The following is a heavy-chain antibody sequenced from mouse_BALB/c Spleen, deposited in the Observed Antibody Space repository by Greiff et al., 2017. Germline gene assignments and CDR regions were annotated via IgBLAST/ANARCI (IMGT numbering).Heavy chain of an antibody. V-gene: IGHV5-9-4*01. CDR3: ARVYEGAMDY. CDR1: GFTFSSYA. CDR2: ISSGGSYT. J-gene: IGHJ4*01. D-gene: IGHD2-3*01. Sequence: EVQRVESGGGLVKPGGSLKLSCAASGFTFSSYAMSWVRQSPEKRLEWVAEISSGGSYTYYPDTVTGRFTISRDNAKNTLYLEMSSLRSEDTAMYYCARVYEGAMDYWGQGTSVTVSS.